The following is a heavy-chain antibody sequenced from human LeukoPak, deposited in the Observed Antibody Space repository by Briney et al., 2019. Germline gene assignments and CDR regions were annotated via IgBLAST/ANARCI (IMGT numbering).Heavy chain of an antibody. CDR2: IYYSGST. J-gene: IGHJ4*02. CDR1: GGSISSGGYY. Sequence: KASETLSLTCTVSGGSISSGGYYWSWIRQHPGKGLEWIGYIYYSGSTYYNPSLKSRVTISVDTSKNQFSLKLSSVTAADTAVYYCAREVGAPSSPYFDYWGQGTLVTVSS. V-gene: IGHV4-31*03. D-gene: IGHD1-26*01. CDR3: AREVGAPSSPYFDY.